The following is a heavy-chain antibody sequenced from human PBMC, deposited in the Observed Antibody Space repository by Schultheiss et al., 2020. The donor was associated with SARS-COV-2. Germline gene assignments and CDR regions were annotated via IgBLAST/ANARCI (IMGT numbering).Heavy chain of an antibody. D-gene: IGHD3-22*01. CDR3: ARGIDDSSGYPLTLDA. Sequence: SETLSLTCVVSGVSISRGGQYWSWIRQHPGQGLEWIGYIYYGGSAYYNESLKSRVTMSIGMSETQFSLRLDSVTAADTAVYYCARGIDDSSGYPLTLDAWGRGILVTVSS. V-gene: IGHV4-31*11. CDR1: GVSISRGGQY. CDR2: IYYGGSA. J-gene: IGHJ5*02.